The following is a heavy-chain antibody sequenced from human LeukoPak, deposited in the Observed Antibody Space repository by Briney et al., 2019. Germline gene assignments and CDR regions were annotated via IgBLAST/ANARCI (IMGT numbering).Heavy chain of an antibody. J-gene: IGHJ4*02. CDR3: AKDVGVILFDY. V-gene: IGHV3-23*01. CDR2: ISGSGGNT. Sequence: GGSLRLSCAASGFTFSSYAMHWVRQAPGKGLEWVSTISGSGGNTHYADSVKGRFTISRDNSKNTLYLQMNSLRAEDTAVYYCAKDVGVILFDYWGQGTLVTVSS. CDR1: GFTFSSYA. D-gene: IGHD3-16*02.